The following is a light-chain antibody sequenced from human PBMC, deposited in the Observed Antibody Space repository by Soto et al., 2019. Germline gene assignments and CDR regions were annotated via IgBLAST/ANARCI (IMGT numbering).Light chain of an antibody. Sequence: EIVLTQSPGTLSLSPGERATLSCRASQSVTTNYLAWYQQKPGQAPSLLVYAASARASDIPDRFSGSGSGTDFTLTISRLQPEDSAVYYCQQYGGSPPYTFGQGTKVDI. CDR2: AAS. V-gene: IGKV3-20*01. CDR3: QQYGGSPPYT. CDR1: QSVTTNY. J-gene: IGKJ2*01.